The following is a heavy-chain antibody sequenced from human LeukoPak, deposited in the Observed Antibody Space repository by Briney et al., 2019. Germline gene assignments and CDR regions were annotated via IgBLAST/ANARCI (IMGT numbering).Heavy chain of an antibody. Sequence: GGSLRLSCAASGFTFSSYEMNWVRQAPGKGLEWVSYISSSGSTIYYADSVKGRFTISRDNAKNSLYLQMNSLRAEDTAVYYCARRTNDSDYWGQGTLVTVSS. CDR1: GFTFSSYE. CDR2: ISSSGSTI. J-gene: IGHJ4*02. D-gene: IGHD2-8*01. CDR3: ARRTNDSDY. V-gene: IGHV3-48*03.